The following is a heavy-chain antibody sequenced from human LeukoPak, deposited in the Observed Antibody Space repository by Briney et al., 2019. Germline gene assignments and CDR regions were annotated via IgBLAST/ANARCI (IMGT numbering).Heavy chain of an antibody. CDR3: AEGGYYYDSSGSRGDAFDI. CDR1: GGSISSSSYY. V-gene: IGHV4-39*01. J-gene: IGHJ3*02. D-gene: IGHD3-22*01. Sequence: PSETLSLTCTVSGGSISSSSYYWGWIRQPPGKGLEWIGSIYYSGSTYYNPSLKSRVTISVDTSKSQFSLKLSSVTAADTAVYYCAEGGYYYDSSGSRGDAFDIWGQGTMVTVSS. CDR2: IYYSGST.